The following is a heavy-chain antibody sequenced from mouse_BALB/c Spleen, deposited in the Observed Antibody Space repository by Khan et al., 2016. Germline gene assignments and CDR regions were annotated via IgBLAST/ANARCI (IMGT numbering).Heavy chain of an antibody. CDR3: SREGRRRFAY. D-gene: IGHD1-1*01. J-gene: IGHJ3*01. CDR2: INTYTGEP. Sequence: QIELVQSGRGLMKPGETVKISCTASGYTFTNYGMNWVNQAPGKGLEWMAWINTYTGEPTYADDFKGRFAFSLENSASTAYLQINNLNNEDTATSFCSREGRRRFAYWGQGTLVTVSA. V-gene: IGHV9-3-1*01. CDR1: GYTFTNYG.